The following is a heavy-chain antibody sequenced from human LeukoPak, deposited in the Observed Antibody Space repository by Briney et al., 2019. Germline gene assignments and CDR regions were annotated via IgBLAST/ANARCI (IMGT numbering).Heavy chain of an antibody. V-gene: IGHV4-31*03. J-gene: IGHJ4*02. CDR3: AREQGKYSSSVA. Sequence: SETLSLSCTVSGGSISSGGYYWSWIRQHPGKGLEWIVYIYYSGSTYYNTSINSRVTISVDKSKNQCSLKLSSVTAEDTAVYYCAREQGKYSSSVAWGQGTLVTVSS. D-gene: IGHD6-6*01. CDR2: IYYSGST. CDR1: GGSISSGGYY.